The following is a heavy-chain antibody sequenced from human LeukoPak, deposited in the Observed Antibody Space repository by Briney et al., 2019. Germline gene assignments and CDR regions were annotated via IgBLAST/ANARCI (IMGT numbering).Heavy chain of an antibody. CDR3: ARKQQLVPREIWYFDL. D-gene: IGHD6-13*01. V-gene: IGHV4-34*01. CDR2: INHSGST. J-gene: IGHJ2*01. Sequence: PSETLSLTCAVYGGSFSGYYWSWIHQPPGKGLEWIGEINHSGSTNYNPSLKSRVTISVDTSKNQFSLKLSSVTAADTAVYYCARKQQLVPREIWYFDLWGRGTLVTVSS. CDR1: GGSFSGYY.